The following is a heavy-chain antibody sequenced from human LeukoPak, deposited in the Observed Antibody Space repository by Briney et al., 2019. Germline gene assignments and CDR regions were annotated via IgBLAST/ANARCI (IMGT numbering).Heavy chain of an antibody. D-gene: IGHD3-3*01. V-gene: IGHV4-59*01. CDR2: IYYSGST. Sequence: SETLSLTCTVSGGSISSYYWSWIRQPPGKGLEWIGYIYYSGSTNYNPSLKSRVTISVDTSKNQFSLKLSSVTAADTAVYYCARGKFLEWSSPGLFDYWGQGTLVTVSS. J-gene: IGHJ4*02. CDR1: GGSISSYY. CDR3: ARGKFLEWSSPGLFDY.